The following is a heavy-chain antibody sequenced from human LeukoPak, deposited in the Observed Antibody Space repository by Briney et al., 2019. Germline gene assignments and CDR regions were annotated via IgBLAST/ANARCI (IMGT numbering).Heavy chain of an antibody. D-gene: IGHD1-26*01. Sequence: GGSLRLSCAASGFPFSTYAMTWVRLAPGKGLEWVSTLSDTSSMIYYADSVKGRFTISRDNSKNTVYLQMNSLRVDDTAVYYCVKDGGIYPAWYFDCWGQGTLVTVSP. J-gene: IGHJ4*02. CDR3: VKDGGIYPAWYFDC. CDR1: GFPFSTYA. V-gene: IGHV3-23*01. CDR2: LSDTSSMI.